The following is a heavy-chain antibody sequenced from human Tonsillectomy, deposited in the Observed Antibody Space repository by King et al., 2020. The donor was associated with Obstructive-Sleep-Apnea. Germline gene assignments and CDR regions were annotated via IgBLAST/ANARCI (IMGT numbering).Heavy chain of an antibody. D-gene: IGHD7-27*01. CDR1: GFTFNTNR. V-gene: IGHV3-7*01. CDR2: IKQDGGSK. Sequence: DVQLVEPGGGLVQPGGSLKLAGSASGFTFNTNRMSWVRQAPGEWLELVANIKQDGGSKYYVDSVKGRCTISRDNAKNSLYLQMDSLRAEDTAVYYCARDHDGEDYFDYWGQGTLVTVSS. J-gene: IGHJ4*02. CDR3: ARDHDGEDYFDY.